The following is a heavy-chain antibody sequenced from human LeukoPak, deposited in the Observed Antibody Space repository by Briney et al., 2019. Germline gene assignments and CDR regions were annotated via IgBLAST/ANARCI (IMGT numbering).Heavy chain of an antibody. CDR1: GFTFSSYW. V-gene: IGHV3-7*01. J-gene: IGHJ1*01. Sequence: GGSLRLSCAASGFTFSSYWMSWVRQAPGKGLEWVAIIKPDGSEKYYVDSVKGRFTISRDNAKNSLYLQMNSLRAEDTAVYYCARDDGDYGVEYFQHWGQGTLVTVSS. CDR3: ARDDGDYGVEYFQH. D-gene: IGHD4-17*01. CDR2: IKPDGSEK.